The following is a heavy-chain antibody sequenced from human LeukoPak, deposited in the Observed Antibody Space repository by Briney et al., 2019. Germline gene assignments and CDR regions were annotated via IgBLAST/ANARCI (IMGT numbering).Heavy chain of an antibody. V-gene: IGHV1-69*05. J-gene: IGHJ6*03. Sequence: SVKVSCKASGGTFSSYAISWVRQAPGQGLEWTGGIIPIFGTANYAQKFQGRVTITTDESTSTAYMELSSLRSEDTAVYYCARAALQASYYYYMDVWGKGTTVTVSS. CDR1: GGTFSSYA. CDR3: ARAALQASYYYYMDV. D-gene: IGHD4-11*01. CDR2: IIPIFGTA.